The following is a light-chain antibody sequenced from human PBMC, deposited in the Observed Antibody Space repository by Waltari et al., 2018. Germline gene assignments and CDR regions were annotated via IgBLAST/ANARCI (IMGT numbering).Light chain of an antibody. CDR3: SSYTRSSTFL. CDR1: RSDVGDYNY. V-gene: IGLV2-14*01. J-gene: IGLJ3*02. Sequence: QSALTQPASVSASPGPSLSISCTETRSDVGDYNYVSWYQQHPGKAAKLIIYDVNKLPSVFHNRFSASKTGNTASLTISSLQPEDEADYCCSSYTRSSTFLFGGGTKLTVL. CDR2: DVN.